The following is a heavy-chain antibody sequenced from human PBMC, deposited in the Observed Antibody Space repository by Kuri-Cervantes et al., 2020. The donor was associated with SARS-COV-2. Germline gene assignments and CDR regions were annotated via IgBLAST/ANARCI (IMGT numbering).Heavy chain of an antibody. Sequence: GSLRLSCAVYGGSFSGYYWSWIRQPPGKGLEWIGEINHSGSTNYNPSLKSRVTISVDRSRNQFSLKLSSVTAADTAVYYCARRINYWWFDPWGQGTLVTVSS. J-gene: IGHJ5*02. CDR1: GGSFSGYY. CDR2: INHSGST. CDR3: ARRINYWWFDP. D-gene: IGHD4-11*01. V-gene: IGHV4-34*01.